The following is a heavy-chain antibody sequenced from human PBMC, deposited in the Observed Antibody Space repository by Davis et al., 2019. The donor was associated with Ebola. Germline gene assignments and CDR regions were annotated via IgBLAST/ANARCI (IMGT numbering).Heavy chain of an antibody. CDR3: ARMDYYYGSGTNRFDP. Sequence: SETLSLTCAVYGGSSSGYYWSWIRQPPGKGLEWIGEINHSGSTNYNPSLKSRVTISVDTSKNQFSLKLSSVTAADTAVYYCARMDYYYGSGTNRFDPWGQGTLVTVSS. D-gene: IGHD3-10*01. J-gene: IGHJ5*02. CDR1: GGSSSGYY. CDR2: INHSGST. V-gene: IGHV4-34*01.